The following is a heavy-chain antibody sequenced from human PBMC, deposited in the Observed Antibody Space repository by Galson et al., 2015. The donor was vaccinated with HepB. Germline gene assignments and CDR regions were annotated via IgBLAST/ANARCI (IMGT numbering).Heavy chain of an antibody. CDR1: GFTFSNYG. V-gene: IGHV3-30*18. J-gene: IGHJ6*02. CDR2: ISYDGSNK. Sequence: SLRLSCAASGFTFSNYGIHWVRQAPGKGLEWVAVISYDGSNKYYADSVKGRFTISRDNSKNTLYLQMNSLRAEDTAVYYCAKDPYGAEGYYYYGMDVWGQGTTVTVSS. CDR3: AKDPYGAEGYYYYGMDV. D-gene: IGHD4-17*01.